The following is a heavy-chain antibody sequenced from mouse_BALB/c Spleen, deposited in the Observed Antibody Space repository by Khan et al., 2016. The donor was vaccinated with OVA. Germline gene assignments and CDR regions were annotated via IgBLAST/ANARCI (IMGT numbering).Heavy chain of an antibody. CDR3: VRAVEDNGGADEGLAN. D-gene: IGHD1-1*02. V-gene: IGHV1S136*01. J-gene: IGHJ3*01. CDR2: ISPNSDGT. Sequence: EVQLQQSGPELVKPGASVKMSCKASGYTFTSYVMHWVKQKPGQGLEWIGYISPNSDGTKYNEKFRGKATLTSDKSSSTAYMELSSLTSEASAVYNCVRAVEDNGGADEGLANGGQGTRFTVSA. CDR1: GYTFTSYV.